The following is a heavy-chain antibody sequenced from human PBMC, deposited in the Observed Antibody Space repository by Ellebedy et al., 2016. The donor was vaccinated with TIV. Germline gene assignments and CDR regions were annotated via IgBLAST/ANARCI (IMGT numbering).Heavy chain of an antibody. Sequence: SVKVSXXASGGTFSSYAISWVRQAPGQGLEWMGGIIPIFGTANYAQKFQGRVTITADESTSTAYMELSSLRSEDTAVYYCARVRYCSSTSCYYYYYYMDVWGKGTTVTVSS. V-gene: IGHV1-69*13. J-gene: IGHJ6*03. D-gene: IGHD2-2*01. CDR2: IIPIFGTA. CDR1: GGTFSSYA. CDR3: ARVRYCSSTSCYYYYYYMDV.